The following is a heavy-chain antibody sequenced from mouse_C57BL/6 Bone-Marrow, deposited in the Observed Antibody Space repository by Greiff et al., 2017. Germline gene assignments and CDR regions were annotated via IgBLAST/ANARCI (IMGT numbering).Heavy chain of an antibody. Sequence: VQLQQSGAELVKPGASVTMSCKASGYPFTSYCITWVKQRPGQGLEWIGDIYPGSGSTNYNEKFKSKATLTVDTSSSTAYMQLSSLTSEDSVDYYGANSLLRYFDVRGTGTTGTVSS. CDR2: IYPGSGST. CDR3: ANSLLRYFDV. J-gene: IGHJ1*03. V-gene: IGHV1-55*01. CDR1: GYPFTSYC.